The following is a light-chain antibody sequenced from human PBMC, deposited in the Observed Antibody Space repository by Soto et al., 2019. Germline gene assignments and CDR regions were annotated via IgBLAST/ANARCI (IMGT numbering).Light chain of an antibody. V-gene: IGLV2-14*01. CDR3: TSSTTSSTHWV. CDR2: EVS. CDR1: SSDVGGYNY. Sequence: QSALTQPASMSGSPGQSITISCTGTSSDVGGYNYVSWYQQHPGKAPKLMIYEVSNRPSGVSNRFSGSKSGNTASLTISGLQAEDEADYYCTSSTTSSTHWVFGGGTKVTVL. J-gene: IGLJ3*02.